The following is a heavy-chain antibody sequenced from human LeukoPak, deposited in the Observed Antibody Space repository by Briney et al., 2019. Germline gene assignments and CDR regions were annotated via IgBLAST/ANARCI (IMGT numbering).Heavy chain of an antibody. CDR3: AKEYCGDYGPGAFDI. J-gene: IGHJ3*02. CDR2: ISYDGSNK. D-gene: IGHD4-17*01. Sequence: GGSLRLSCAASGFTFSSYGMHWVRQAPGKGLEWVAVISYDGSNKYYADSVKGRFTISRDNSKNTLYLQMNSLRAEDTAVYYCAKEYCGDYGPGAFDIWGQGTMVTVSS. V-gene: IGHV3-30*18. CDR1: GFTFSSYG.